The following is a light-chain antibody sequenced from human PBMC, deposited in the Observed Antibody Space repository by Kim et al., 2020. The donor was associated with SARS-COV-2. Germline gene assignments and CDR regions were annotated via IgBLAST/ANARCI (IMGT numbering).Light chain of an antibody. CDR3: HQYDGAPWT. V-gene: IGKV3-20*01. CDR2: DAS. CDR1: QRISTN. J-gene: IGKJ1*01. Sequence: WSRGERHTLACRARQRISTNVVWTQHKPGQSPRLLICDASSRATGIPDRFSGSGSGSDFTLNNNRLEPDDFAVYYCHQYDGAPWTLGQGTKVDIK.